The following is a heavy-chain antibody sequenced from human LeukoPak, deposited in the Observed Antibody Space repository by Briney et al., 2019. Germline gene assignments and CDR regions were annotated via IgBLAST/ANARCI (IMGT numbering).Heavy chain of an antibody. V-gene: IGHV3-48*04. CDR1: GFTFSSYS. D-gene: IGHD4-17*01. Sequence: HPGGSLRLSCAASGFTFSSYSMNWVRQAPGKGLEWVSYISSSSSTIYYADSVKGRFTISRDNAENSLYLQMNSLRAEDTAVYYCARDRGLTTSDAFDIWGQGTMVTVSS. CDR2: ISSSSSTI. CDR3: ARDRGLTTSDAFDI. J-gene: IGHJ3*02.